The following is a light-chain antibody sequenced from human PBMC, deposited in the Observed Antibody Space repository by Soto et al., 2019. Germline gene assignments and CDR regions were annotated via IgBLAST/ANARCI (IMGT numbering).Light chain of an antibody. Sequence: ESVLPESTVTLSFSPGEIATLSCRASQTVSNQLAWYQQKPGQAPRLLIYDASRRVTGIPARFSGSGSGTDFTLTLSSLEPEDFAVYYCQQRAVSSTVGQGTRLEIK. CDR3: QQRAVSST. J-gene: IGKJ5*01. CDR1: QTVSNQ. CDR2: DAS. V-gene: IGKV3-11*01.